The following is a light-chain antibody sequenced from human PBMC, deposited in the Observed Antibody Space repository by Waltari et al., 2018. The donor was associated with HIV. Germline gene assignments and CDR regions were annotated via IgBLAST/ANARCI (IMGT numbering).Light chain of an antibody. CDR2: RDY. CDR1: SSNVGSQP. V-gene: IGLV1-47*01. CDR3: VAWDDSLSGYV. J-gene: IGLJ1*01. Sequence: QSVLTQPPSASGTLGQRVTISCPGSSSNVGSQPVYLFQQVSGTAPKLLIYRDYQRRSGIPDRFSGSKSGASASLTISGLRSEDEADYYCVAWDDSLSGYVFGTGTKVSVL.